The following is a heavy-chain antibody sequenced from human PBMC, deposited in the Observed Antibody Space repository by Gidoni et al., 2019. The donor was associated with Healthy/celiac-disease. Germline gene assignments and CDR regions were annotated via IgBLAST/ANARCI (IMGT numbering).Heavy chain of an antibody. CDR1: GFTFRSYE. J-gene: IGHJ4*02. V-gene: IGHV3-48*03. CDR3: ASILGYCSSTSCYRVDY. Sequence: EVQLVEPGGGLVQPGGSLRLSWAASGFTFRSYEMNWVRQAPGKGLEWVSYISSSGSTIYYADSVKGRFTISRDNAKNSLYLQMNSLRAEDTAVYYCASILGYCSSTSCYRVDYWGQGTLVTVSS. D-gene: IGHD2-2*01. CDR2: ISSSGSTI.